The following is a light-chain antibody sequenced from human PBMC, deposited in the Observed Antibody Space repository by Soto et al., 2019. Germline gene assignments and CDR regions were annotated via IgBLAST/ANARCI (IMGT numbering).Light chain of an antibody. CDR1: QTITSS. CDR2: GAS. J-gene: IGKJ2*01. CDR3: HQYGNGAYT. V-gene: IGKV3-15*01. Sequence: EVVLTQSPGTLSVYPGERATLSCRASQTITSSLAWYQQKPGQAPRLLIYGASTRATGIPPRFSGSGSGTEFTLTISSLQPEDFAVYYCHQYGNGAYTFGQGTKVDIK.